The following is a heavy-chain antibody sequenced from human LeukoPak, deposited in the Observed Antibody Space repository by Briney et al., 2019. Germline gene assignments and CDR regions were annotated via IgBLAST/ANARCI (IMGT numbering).Heavy chain of an antibody. CDR3: AKGEGYYYDSSGYSPIDY. V-gene: IGHV3-9*01. Sequence: PGGSLRLSCAASGFTFDDYAMPWVRQAPGKGLEWVSGISWNSGSIGYADSVKGRFTISRDNAKNSLYLQMNSLRAEDTALYYCAKGEGYYYDSSGYSPIDYWGQGTLVTVSS. J-gene: IGHJ4*02. CDR1: GFTFDDYA. D-gene: IGHD3-22*01. CDR2: ISWNSGSI.